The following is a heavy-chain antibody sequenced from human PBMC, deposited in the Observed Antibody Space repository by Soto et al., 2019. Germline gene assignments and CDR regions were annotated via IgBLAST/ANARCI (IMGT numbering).Heavy chain of an antibody. V-gene: IGHV3-30*18. CDR1: GFTFSSYG. CDR2: ISYDGSKK. Sequence: QVQLVESGGGVVQPGRSLRLSCAASGFTFSSYGMHWVRQAPGKGLEWVAVISYDGSKKYYADSVKGRFTISRDNSKNTMYLQMNSLSAEDTAVKYCAKEGGRGRRGAGCGMDVWGQGTTVTVSS. J-gene: IGHJ6*02. D-gene: IGHD3-10*01. CDR3: AKEGGRGRRGAGCGMDV.